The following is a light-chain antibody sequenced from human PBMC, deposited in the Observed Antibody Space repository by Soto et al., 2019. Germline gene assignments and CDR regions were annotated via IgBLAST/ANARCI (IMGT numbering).Light chain of an antibody. J-gene: IGKJ5*01. V-gene: IGKV3-20*01. CDR1: QSVSSTY. Sequence: EIVLTQSPGTLSLSPGERATLSCRASQSVSSTYLVWYQQKPGQAPGLLIYGASSRATGIPDRFSGSGSGTDFTLTISRLEPEDFAVYYCQQYGSSPPVTFGQGTRLEIK. CDR3: QQYGSSPPVT. CDR2: GAS.